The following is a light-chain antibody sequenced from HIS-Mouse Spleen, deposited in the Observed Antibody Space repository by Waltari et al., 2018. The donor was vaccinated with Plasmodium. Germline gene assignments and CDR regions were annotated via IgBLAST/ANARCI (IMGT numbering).Light chain of an antibody. CDR3: YSTDSSGNHRV. CDR2: EDS. J-gene: IGLJ3*02. V-gene: IGLV3-10*01. Sequence: SYELPQPPSVSVSPGQPARTPLSGAALPKKYAYWYQQKSGQAPVLVIYEDSKRPSGIPERFSGSSSGTMATLTISGAQVEDEADYYCYSTDSSGNHRVFGGGTKLTVL. CDR1: ALPKKY.